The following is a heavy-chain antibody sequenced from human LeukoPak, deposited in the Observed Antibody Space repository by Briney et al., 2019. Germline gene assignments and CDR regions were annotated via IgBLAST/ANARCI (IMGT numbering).Heavy chain of an antibody. CDR2: ISYDGSNK. D-gene: IGHD2-8*01. CDR3: ARLMGGIFDI. V-gene: IGHV3-30*01. CDR1: GSTFSSYA. Sequence: PGGSLRLSCAASGSTFSSYAMHWVRQAPGKGLEWVAVISYDGSNKYYADSVKGRFTISRDNSKNTLYLQMNSLRAEDTAVYYCARLMGGIFDIWGQGTMVTVSS. J-gene: IGHJ3*02.